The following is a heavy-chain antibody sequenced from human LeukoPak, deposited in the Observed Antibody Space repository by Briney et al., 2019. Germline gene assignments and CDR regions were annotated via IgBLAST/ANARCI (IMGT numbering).Heavy chain of an antibody. CDR3: ARARNNYDSSGFSALDY. Sequence: GGSLRLSCAASGFTFSSYGMHWVRRAPGKGLQWVASLWYDGTNKYHADSAKGRFTISRDNSQSTLYLQMNSLRAEDTAVYYCARARNNYDSSGFSALDYWGQGTLVTVSS. J-gene: IGHJ4*02. CDR2: LWYDGTNK. D-gene: IGHD3-22*01. CDR1: GFTFSSYG. V-gene: IGHV3-33*08.